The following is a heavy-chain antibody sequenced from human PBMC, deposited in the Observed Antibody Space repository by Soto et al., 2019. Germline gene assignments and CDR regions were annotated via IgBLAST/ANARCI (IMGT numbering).Heavy chain of an antibody. CDR2: IYYSGST. J-gene: IGHJ6*02. CDR1: GGSVSSGSYY. D-gene: IGHD2-15*01. V-gene: IGHV4-61*01. CDR3: ARARSIYCSGGSCYYYYYGMDV. Sequence: PSETLSLTCTVSGGSVSSGSYYWSWIRQPPWKGLEWIGYIYYSGSTNYNPSLKSRVTISVDTSKNQFSLKLSSVTAADTAVYYCARARSIYCSGGSCYYYYYGMDVWGQGXTVTVYS.